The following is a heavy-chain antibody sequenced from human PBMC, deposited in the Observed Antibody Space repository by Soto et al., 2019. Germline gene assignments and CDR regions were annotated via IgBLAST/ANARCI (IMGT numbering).Heavy chain of an antibody. Sequence: QMQLQESGPGLVKPSETLSLACTVSGGSVSSPKYFWSWIRQPPGKGLEWVAYFYNNGKTNYNPSLKSRATISVDTAKNQCSLKLTSVTGADSAVYFCARTVMPVGNLPAFDHWGQGVLVTVSS. CDR3: ARTVMPVGNLPAFDH. CDR1: GGSVSSPKYF. V-gene: IGHV4-61*01. D-gene: IGHD7-27*01. CDR2: FYNNGKT. J-gene: IGHJ4*02.